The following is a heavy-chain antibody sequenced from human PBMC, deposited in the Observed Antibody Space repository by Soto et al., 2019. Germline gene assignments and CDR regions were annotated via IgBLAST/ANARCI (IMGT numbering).Heavy chain of an antibody. CDR1: GDSISSSYY. D-gene: IGHD2-21*01. J-gene: IGHJ5*02. V-gene: IGHV4-39*01. Sequence: QLQLQESGPGLVKPSETLSLTCTVSGDSISSSYYWGWVRQPPGKGLECIGAVYYTGFTYYNPSLKRRLTISLDPSKNQFSLRLSSVNAADTAIYYCARLPVVVIALGYFDPWGPGTLVTVSS. CDR2: VYYTGFT. CDR3: ARLPVVVIALGYFDP.